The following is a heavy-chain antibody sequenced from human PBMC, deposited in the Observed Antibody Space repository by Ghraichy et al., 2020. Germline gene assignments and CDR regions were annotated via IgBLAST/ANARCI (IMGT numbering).Heavy chain of an antibody. J-gene: IGHJ6*02. CDR1: GFTVSSNY. CDR2: IYSGGST. V-gene: IGHV3-53*01. Sequence: GGSLRLSCAASGFTVSSNYMSWVRQAPGKGLEWVSVIYSGGSTYYADSVKGRFTISRDNSKNTLYLQMNSLRAEDTAVYYCARGARYYYGMDVWGQGTTVTVSS. CDR3: ARGARYYYGMDV.